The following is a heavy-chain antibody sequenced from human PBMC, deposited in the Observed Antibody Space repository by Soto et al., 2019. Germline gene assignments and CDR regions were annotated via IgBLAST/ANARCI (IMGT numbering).Heavy chain of an antibody. CDR3: ARAHYYDSSGYYYPASY. D-gene: IGHD3-22*01. V-gene: IGHV3-21*05. CDR2: IGPSHNDI. J-gene: IGHJ4*02. CDR1: GFTFSSYS. Sequence: GGSLRLSCAASGFTFSSYSMNWVRQAPGKGPEWISYIGPSHNDIGYAASVKGRFTISRDNAKNSLYLQMNSLRAEDTAVYYCARAHYYDSSGYYYPASYWGQGTLVTVSS.